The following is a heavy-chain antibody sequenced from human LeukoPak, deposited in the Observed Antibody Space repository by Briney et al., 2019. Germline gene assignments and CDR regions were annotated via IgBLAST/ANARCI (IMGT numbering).Heavy chain of an antibody. D-gene: IGHD2-2*01. V-gene: IGHV5-10-1*01. CDR3: ASLSRYCSSTSCYLS. J-gene: IGHJ4*02. CDR2: IDPSDSYT. CDR1: GYSFTSYW. Sequence: GESLRISCQGSGYSFTSYWISWVRQMPGKGLEWMGRIDPSDSYTNYSPSFQGHVTIPADKSISTAYLQWSSLKASDTAMYYCASLSRYCSSTSCYLSWGQGTLVTVSS.